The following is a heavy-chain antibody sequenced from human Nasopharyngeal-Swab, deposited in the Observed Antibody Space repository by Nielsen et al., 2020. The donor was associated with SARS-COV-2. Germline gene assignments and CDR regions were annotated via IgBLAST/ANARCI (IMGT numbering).Heavy chain of an antibody. CDR2: IAHDASNE. J-gene: IGHJ4*02. D-gene: IGHD4-17*01. CDR3: ARDAPAHYGAFY. V-gene: IGHV3-30*03. Sequence: WIRQPPGKGLEWVAFIAHDASNEYYGDSVKGRFSISRDSSKNVLYLQMDSLRGEDTAVYYCARDAPAHYGAFYWGRGTLVTVSS.